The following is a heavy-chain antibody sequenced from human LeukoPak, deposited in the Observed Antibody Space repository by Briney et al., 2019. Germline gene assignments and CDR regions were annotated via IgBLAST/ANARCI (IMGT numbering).Heavy chain of an antibody. CDR2: KSYDGSNN. CDR1: GFTFSSYG. Sequence: PGRSLRLSRAASGFTFSSYGMHWVRQAPGKGLEWVAVKSYDGSNNNYADSVKGRFTISRDNSKNTLYLQMNSLRAEDTAVYYRAKGFSGYDSDWGQGTLVTVSS. D-gene: IGHD5-12*01. J-gene: IGHJ4*02. CDR3: AKGFSGYDSD. V-gene: IGHV3-30*18.